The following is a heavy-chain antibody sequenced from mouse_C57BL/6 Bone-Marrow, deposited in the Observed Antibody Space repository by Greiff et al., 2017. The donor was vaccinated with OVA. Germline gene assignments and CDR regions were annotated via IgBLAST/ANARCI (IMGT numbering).Heavy chain of an antibody. CDR3: ARSRYYYGSSYYFDY. CDR2: ISSGGSYT. CDR1: GFTFSSYG. V-gene: IGHV5-6*01. D-gene: IGHD1-1*01. Sequence: DVQLVESGGDLVKPGGSLKLSCAASGFTFSSYGMSWVRQTPDKRLEWVATISSGGSYTYYPDSVKGRFTISRDNAKNTLYLQMSSLKSEDTAMYYCARSRYYYGSSYYFDYWGQGTTLTVSS. J-gene: IGHJ2*01.